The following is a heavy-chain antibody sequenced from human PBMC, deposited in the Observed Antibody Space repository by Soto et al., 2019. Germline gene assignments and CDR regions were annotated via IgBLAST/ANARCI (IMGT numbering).Heavy chain of an antibody. V-gene: IGHV3-23*01. D-gene: IGHD3-10*01. CDR1: GFTFSIYP. Sequence: HGGYLRLCCAASGFTFSIYPMSLVRQAPGKGLSWVSGISGSGEPPSYADSMKGRFTLSSDNYKNMLYLPMNSLRPEDTTVSYFSKGRRITMVRGVVRGFESWGQGNLVTVSS. J-gene: IGHJ4*01. CDR2: ISGSGEPP. CDR3: SKGRRITMVRGVVRGFES.